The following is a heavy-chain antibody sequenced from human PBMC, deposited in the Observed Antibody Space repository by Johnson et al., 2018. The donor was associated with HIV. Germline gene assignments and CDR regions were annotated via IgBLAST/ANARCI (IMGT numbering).Heavy chain of an antibody. D-gene: IGHD2-21*02. CDR2: IKQDGSEK. J-gene: IGHJ3*02. V-gene: IGHV3-7*05. Sequence: VQLVESGGGLVQPGGSLRLSCAASGFTFSSYWMSWVRQAPGKGLEWVANIKQDGSEKYYVDSVKGRFTISRDNAKNSLYLQMNSLRAEDTAVYYCARDPHIVVVTIIDTTMNAFDIWGQGTMVTVSS. CDR3: ARDPHIVVVTIIDTTMNAFDI. CDR1: GFTFSSYW.